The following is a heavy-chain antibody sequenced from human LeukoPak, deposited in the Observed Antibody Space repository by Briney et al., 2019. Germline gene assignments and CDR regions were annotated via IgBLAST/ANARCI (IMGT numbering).Heavy chain of an antibody. J-gene: IGHJ4*02. Sequence: GESLKISCKGSGYSFATYWIAWVRQMPGKGLEWMGIIYPRGSSTLYSPSFQGQVTMSVDKSINTAYLQWSSLKASGTAIYYCARPLSGGYTRGFDYWGQGTLVTVSS. CDR2: IYPRGSST. D-gene: IGHD2-15*01. CDR1: GYSFATYW. V-gene: IGHV5-51*01. CDR3: ARPLSGGYTRGFDY.